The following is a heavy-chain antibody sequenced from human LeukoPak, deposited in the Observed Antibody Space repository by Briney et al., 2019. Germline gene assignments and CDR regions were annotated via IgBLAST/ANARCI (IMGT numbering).Heavy chain of an antibody. CDR1: GFTFNTYT. J-gene: IGHJ4*02. V-gene: IGHV3-23*01. CDR2: ITGNGVST. CDR3: AKGLHSSSWYSDS. D-gene: IGHD6-13*01. Sequence: GGSLRLSCAASGFTFNTYTMNWVRLVPGKGLEWVSLITGNGVSTYYADSVKGRFTISRDNSKNTLYLQMHSLRAEDTAVYYCAKGLHSSSWYSDSWGQGTLVTVSS.